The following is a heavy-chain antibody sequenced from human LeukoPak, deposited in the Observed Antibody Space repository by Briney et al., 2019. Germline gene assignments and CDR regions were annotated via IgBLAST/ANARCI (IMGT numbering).Heavy chain of an antibody. CDR2: ITGGGSGI. CDR1: GFTFSNYA. Sequence: ASLRLSCAASGFTFSNYAMSWVRQAPGKGLEWVSAITGGGSGIYYADSMKSRFTISRDNSKNTLYLQINSLRAEDTAVYYCAKWGDYDVLTGYYVSDYWGQGTLVTVSS. V-gene: IGHV3-23*01. CDR3: AKWGDYDVLTGYYVSDY. D-gene: IGHD3-9*01. J-gene: IGHJ4*02.